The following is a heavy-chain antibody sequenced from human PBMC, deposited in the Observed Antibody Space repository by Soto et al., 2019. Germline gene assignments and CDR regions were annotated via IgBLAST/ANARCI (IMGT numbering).Heavy chain of an antibody. J-gene: IGHJ4*02. Sequence: SETLSLTCTVSGAAINTHYWSWIRQPPGKGLEWIGQVFYSVSTNYNPSLKSRVTISIDTSTKQFSLKLTSVTAAEAAVYYCDGYFMVQVDSFDYWGQGTLVTVAS. D-gene: IGHD2-2*03. CDR2: VFYSVST. CDR1: GAAINTHY. CDR3: DGYFMVQVDSFDY. V-gene: IGHV4-59*11.